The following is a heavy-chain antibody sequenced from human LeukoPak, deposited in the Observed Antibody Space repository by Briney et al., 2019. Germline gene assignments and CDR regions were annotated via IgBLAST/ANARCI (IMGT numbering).Heavy chain of an antibody. CDR1: GFTFSSYW. Sequence: PGGSLRLSCAASGFTFSSYWMHWVRQAPGKGLVWVSRINSDGSSTSYADSVKSRFTISRDNAKNTLYLQMNSLRAEDTAVYYCAREDGYNDAFDIWGQGTMVTVSS. J-gene: IGHJ3*02. CDR3: AREDGYNDAFDI. D-gene: IGHD5-24*01. V-gene: IGHV3-74*01. CDR2: INSDGSST.